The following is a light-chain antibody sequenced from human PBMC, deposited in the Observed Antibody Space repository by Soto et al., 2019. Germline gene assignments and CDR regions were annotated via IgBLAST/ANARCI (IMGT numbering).Light chain of an antibody. CDR3: QVWDSSSDHYV. V-gene: IGLV3-21*02. J-gene: IGLJ1*01. Sequence: SYELTQPPSESVAPGQTARITCGGNNIGTRTVHWYQQKPGQAPVLVVHDDSDRPSGIPERFSGFNSGNTATLTITRVEAGDEAAYFCQVWDSSSDHYVFGTGTKLTVL. CDR1: NIGTRT. CDR2: DDS.